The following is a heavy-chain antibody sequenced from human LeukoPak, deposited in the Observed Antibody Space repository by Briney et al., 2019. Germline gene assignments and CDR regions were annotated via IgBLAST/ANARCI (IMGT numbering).Heavy chain of an antibody. CDR3: ARDLGDYVWGSYRYPGY. Sequence: ASVKVSCKASGYTFTSYYMHWVRQAPGQGLEWMGIINPSGGSTSSAQKFQGRVTMTRDTSTSTVYMELSSLRSEDTAVYYCARDLGDYVWGSYRYPGYWGQGTLVTVSS. D-gene: IGHD3-16*02. J-gene: IGHJ4*02. V-gene: IGHV1-46*01. CDR1: GYTFTSYY. CDR2: INPSGGST.